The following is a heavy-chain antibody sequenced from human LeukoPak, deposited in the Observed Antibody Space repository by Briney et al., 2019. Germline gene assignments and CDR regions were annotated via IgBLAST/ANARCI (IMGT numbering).Heavy chain of an antibody. Sequence: GGSLRLSCAASGFIFSNYGMHWVRQAPGKGLEWVSFIGNDGSNEHYADSVKGRFTISRDNSKGRLYLQMSSLRDEDAAVYYCAKDPRISVYSDGSFDYWGQGTLVTVSS. V-gene: IGHV3-30*02. J-gene: IGHJ4*02. D-gene: IGHD3-10*01. CDR3: AKDPRISVYSDGSFDY. CDR1: GFIFSNYG. CDR2: IGNDGSNE.